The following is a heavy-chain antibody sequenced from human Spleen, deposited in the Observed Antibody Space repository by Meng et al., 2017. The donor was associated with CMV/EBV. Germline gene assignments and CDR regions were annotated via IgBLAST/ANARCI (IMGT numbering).Heavy chain of an antibody. J-gene: IGHJ4*02. CDR1: RFTLSKHW. CDR2: ISKNGSEK. Sequence: GGSLRLSCAACRFTLSKHWMTWVRQAPGKGLDYMSKISKNGSEKGCVDCVKGRFTISRDNIKTSPYLQMNSLRVEDTAIYYCVRASDHDYWGQGTLVTVSS. CDR3: VRASDHDY. V-gene: IGHV3-7*01.